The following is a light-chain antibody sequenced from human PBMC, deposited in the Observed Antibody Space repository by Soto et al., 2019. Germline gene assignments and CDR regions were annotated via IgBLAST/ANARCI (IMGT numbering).Light chain of an antibody. J-gene: IGKJ5*01. CDR2: AAS. V-gene: IGKV1-5*01. CDR3: QQLNSYPIT. Sequence: DIKMTQSPSTLSGSVGDRVTITCRASQTISSWLAWYQQKPGKAPKLLIYAASTLQSGVPSRFSGSGSGTDFTLTISSLQPEDFATYFCQQLNSYPITFGQGTRLEIK. CDR1: QTISSW.